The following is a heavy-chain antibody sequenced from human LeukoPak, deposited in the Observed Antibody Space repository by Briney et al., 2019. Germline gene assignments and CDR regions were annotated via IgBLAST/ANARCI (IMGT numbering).Heavy chain of an antibody. J-gene: IGHJ3*01. CDR1: GFTFSGHW. Sequence: GGSLRLSCAASGFTFSGHWMSWVRQAPGKGLEWVANINQGGSDKYYVDSVKGRFTISRDNSKNTVFPQMNSLRAEDTAVYYCARGGWVSSDAFDVWGQGTMVTVSS. D-gene: IGHD5/OR15-5a*01. CDR2: INQGGSDK. V-gene: IGHV3-7*03. CDR3: ARGGWVSSDAFDV.